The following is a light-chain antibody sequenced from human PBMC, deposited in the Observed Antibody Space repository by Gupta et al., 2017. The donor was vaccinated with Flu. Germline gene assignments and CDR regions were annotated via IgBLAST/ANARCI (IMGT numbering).Light chain of an antibody. Sequence: PATLSASVGDRVTITCRARQSISGWLAWYQQKPGKAPNLLIYKAPTLESGVPSRFSGSGSGTEFTLTISSLQPDDFATYYCQQYKSSSHTFGQGTKLKIK. J-gene: IGKJ2*01. CDR2: KAP. CDR1: QSISGW. CDR3: QQYKSSSHT. V-gene: IGKV1-5*03.